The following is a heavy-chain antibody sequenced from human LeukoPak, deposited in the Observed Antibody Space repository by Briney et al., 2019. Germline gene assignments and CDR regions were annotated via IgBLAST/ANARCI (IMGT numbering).Heavy chain of an antibody. Sequence: PSETLSLTCTVSGGSISSYYWSWIRQPPGKRLEWIGYIYYSGSTNYNPSLKSRVTISVDTSKNQFSLKLSSVTAADTAVYYCARGRGSSWYGPDAFDIWGQGTMVTVSS. CDR1: GGSISSYY. J-gene: IGHJ3*02. V-gene: IGHV4-59*01. D-gene: IGHD6-13*01. CDR2: IYYSGST. CDR3: ARGRGSSWYGPDAFDI.